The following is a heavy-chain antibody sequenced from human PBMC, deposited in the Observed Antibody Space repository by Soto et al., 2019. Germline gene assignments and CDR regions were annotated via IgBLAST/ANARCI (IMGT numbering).Heavy chain of an antibody. Sequence: QVHLQESGPGLVKPSETLSLTCAVSGVSIHNSHSFWGWIRQPPGQGLEFIANVYYRGGAHYNPSFNSRVTISVDTASNQVSLRMSSVTAADTAVYFCGRVVVGATRHTDFDSWGQGTLVTVSS. V-gene: IGHV4-39*01. D-gene: IGHD2-21*01. J-gene: IGHJ5*01. CDR2: VYYRGGA. CDR3: GRVVVGATRHTDFDS. CDR1: GVSIHNSHSF.